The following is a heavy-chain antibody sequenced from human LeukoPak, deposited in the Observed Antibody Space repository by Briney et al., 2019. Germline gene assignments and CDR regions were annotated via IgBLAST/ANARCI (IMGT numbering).Heavy chain of an antibody. CDR3: AKEAVVGATTSLSIHYFDY. CDR1: GFTFSSYG. V-gene: IGHV3-30*02. D-gene: IGHD1-26*01. Sequence: PGGSLRLSCAASGFTFSSYGMHWVRQAPGKGLEWVAFIRYDGSNKYYADSVKGRFTISRDNSKNTLYLQMNSLRAEDTAVYYCAKEAVVGATTSLSIHYFDYWGQGTLATVSS. J-gene: IGHJ4*02. CDR2: IRYDGSNK.